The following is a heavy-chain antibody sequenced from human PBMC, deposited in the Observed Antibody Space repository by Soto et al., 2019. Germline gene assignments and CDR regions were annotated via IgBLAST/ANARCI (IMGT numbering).Heavy chain of an antibody. J-gene: IGHJ4*02. Sequence: SETLSLTCTVSGASITGTSYWSWIRQPAGKGLEWIGRFSLSGTTNYNPSLRSRVTMSADVSKNQFSLRLTSVTAADTALYYCARGMTPPGAPAWYYFDSWGQGTLVTVS. D-gene: IGHD2-8*02. CDR3: ARGMTPPGAPAWYYFDS. CDR1: GASITGTSY. V-gene: IGHV4-4*07. CDR2: FSLSGTT.